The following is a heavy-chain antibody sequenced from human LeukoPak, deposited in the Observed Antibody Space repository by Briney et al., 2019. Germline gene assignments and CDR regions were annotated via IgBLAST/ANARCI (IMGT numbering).Heavy chain of an antibody. J-gene: IGHJ4*02. CDR3: ARVGLLWFGETIH. D-gene: IGHD3-10*01. CDR2: IKQDGSGK. CDR1: GFIFSRYW. Sequence: GGSLRRSCAASGFIFSRYWMSWVRQAPGKGLEWVASIKQDGSGKYYVDSVKGRFTISRDNAKNSLYLQMNSLGAEDTAVYYCARVGLLWFGETIHWGQGTLVTVSS. V-gene: IGHV3-7*01.